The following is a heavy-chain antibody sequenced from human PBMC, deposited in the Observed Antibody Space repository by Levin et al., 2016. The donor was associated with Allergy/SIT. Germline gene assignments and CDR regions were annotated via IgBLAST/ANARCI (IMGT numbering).Heavy chain of an antibody. Sequence: VRQAPGKGLEWVAVISYDGSNKYYADSVKGRFTISRDNSKNTLYLQMNSLRAEDTAVYYCAKLIAAAGSRGHFDYWGQGTLVTVSS. J-gene: IGHJ4*02. CDR3: AKLIAAAGSRGHFDY. D-gene: IGHD6-13*01. CDR2: ISYDGSNK. V-gene: IGHV3-30*18.